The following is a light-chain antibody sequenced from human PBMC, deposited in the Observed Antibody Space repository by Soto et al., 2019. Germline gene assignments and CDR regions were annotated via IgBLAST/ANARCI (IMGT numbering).Light chain of an antibody. CDR2: DVS. CDR3: CSYAGSYTFV. CDR1: SSDVGGYNY. Sequence: QSVLTQPRSVSGSPGQSVTISCTGTSSDVGGYNYVSWYQQHPGKAPKLIIYDVSKRPSGVPDRFSGSKSANTASLTISGLQAEDEAHYYCCSYAGSYTFVFGSGTKFTVL. V-gene: IGLV2-11*01. J-gene: IGLJ1*01.